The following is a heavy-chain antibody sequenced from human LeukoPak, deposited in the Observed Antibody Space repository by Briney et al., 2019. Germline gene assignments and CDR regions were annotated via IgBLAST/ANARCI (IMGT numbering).Heavy chain of an antibody. V-gene: IGHV3-7*01. CDR2: IKQDGSEK. D-gene: IGHD2-2*01. CDR3: ASVGYCSSTSCYYVERRYFDY. CDR1: GFTFSSYW. Sequence: PGGSLRLSCAASGFTFSSYWMSWVRQAPGKGLEWVANIKQDGSEKYYVDSVKGRFTISRDNAKNSPYLQMNSLRAEDTAVYYCASVGYCSSTSCYYVERRYFDYWGQGTLVTVSS. J-gene: IGHJ4*02.